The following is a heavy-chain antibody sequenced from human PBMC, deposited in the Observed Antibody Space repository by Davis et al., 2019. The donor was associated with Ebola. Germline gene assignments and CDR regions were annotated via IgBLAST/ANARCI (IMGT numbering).Heavy chain of an antibody. D-gene: IGHD2-15*01. CDR3: ARLRPFLSGGYTSPYYRYYFDS. J-gene: IGHJ4*02. CDR2: VKQSGNT. CDR1: GGSLSGYC. Sequence: MPSETLSLTCGVSGGSLSGYCWTWIRQIPGRGPEWIGEVKQSGNTNYNPSLKSRVTISVDTSKNQFSLKLSSVTASDTAVYYCARLRPFLSGGYTSPYYRYYFDSWGQGTLVTVSS. V-gene: IGHV4-34*01.